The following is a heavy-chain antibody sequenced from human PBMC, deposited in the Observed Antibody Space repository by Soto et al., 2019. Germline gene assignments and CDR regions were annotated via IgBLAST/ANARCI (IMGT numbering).Heavy chain of an antibody. D-gene: IGHD3-10*01. J-gene: IGHJ4*02. Sequence: PSETLSLTCTVSGGSISSYYWSWIRQPPGKGLEWIGYISNRGSTNYNPSLKSRVTISIDTSKSQFSLRLSSVTAADTAVYYCARAPMTYFFDYCGLGTLVTVSS. CDR1: GGSISSYY. V-gene: IGHV4-59*01. CDR2: ISNRGST. CDR3: ARAPMTYFFDY.